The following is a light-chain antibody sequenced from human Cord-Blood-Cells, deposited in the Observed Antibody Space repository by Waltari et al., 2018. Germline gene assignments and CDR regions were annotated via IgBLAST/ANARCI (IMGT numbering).Light chain of an antibody. CDR1: SSDVGSYNL. CDR3: CSYAGSSTWV. V-gene: IGLV2-23*01. J-gene: IGLJ3*02. CDR2: EGS. Sequence: QSALTQPASVSGSPGQSITISCTGTSSDVGSYNLVSWYQQHPGKAPKLMIYEGSKRPSGVSNRFSGFKSGNTASLTISGRQAEDEADYYCCSYAGSSTWVFGGGTKLTVL.